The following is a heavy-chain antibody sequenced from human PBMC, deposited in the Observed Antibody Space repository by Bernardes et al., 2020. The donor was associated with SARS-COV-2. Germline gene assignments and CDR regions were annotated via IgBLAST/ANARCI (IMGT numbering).Heavy chain of an antibody. CDR1: GFTFSSYS. D-gene: IGHD4-4*01. Sequence: GGSLRLSCAASGFTFSSYSMNWVRQAPGKGLEWVSSISSSSSYIYYADSVKGRFTISRDNAKNSLYLQMNSLRAEDTAVYYCARGGDDYRPLSLSEGDAFDIWGQGTMVTVSS. J-gene: IGHJ3*02. CDR3: ARGGDDYRPLSLSEGDAFDI. V-gene: IGHV3-21*01. CDR2: ISSSSSYI.